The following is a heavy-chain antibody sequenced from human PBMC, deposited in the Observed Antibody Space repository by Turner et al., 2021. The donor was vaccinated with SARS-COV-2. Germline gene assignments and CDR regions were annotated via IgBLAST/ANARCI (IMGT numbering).Heavy chain of an antibody. Sequence: QLLLRESGPGLAKPSATLSLTCTVAGGSISSSSYYWGWMRQPQGKGRVGIRSYDDNGSTYDNPAQKRWATITEDTTKTQYSQKLSSVTAAEAAVYYGKRASPTFPNHYDFDYWGQGTLVTVSS. CDR2: YDDNGST. V-gene: IGHV4-39*01. J-gene: IGHJ4*02. CDR3: KRASPTFPNHYDFDY. D-gene: IGHD3-16*01. CDR1: GGSISSSSYY.